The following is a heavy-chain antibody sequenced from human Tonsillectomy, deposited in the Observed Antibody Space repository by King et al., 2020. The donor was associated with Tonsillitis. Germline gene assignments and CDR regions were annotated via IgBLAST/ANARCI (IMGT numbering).Heavy chain of an antibody. J-gene: IGHJ3*02. D-gene: IGHD3-3*01. CDR2: IHDRGST. Sequence: VQLQESGPGLVKPSETLSLTCTVSGGSISSYYWSWIRQPPGKGLEWIGYIHDRGSTNYNPSLKSRVTISVDTSKNQFSLKLTSVTAADTAVYYCARDERWGFVESGDAFDIWGQGTMVTVSS. CDR1: GGSISSYY. V-gene: IGHV4-59*01. CDR3: ARDERWGFVESGDAFDI.